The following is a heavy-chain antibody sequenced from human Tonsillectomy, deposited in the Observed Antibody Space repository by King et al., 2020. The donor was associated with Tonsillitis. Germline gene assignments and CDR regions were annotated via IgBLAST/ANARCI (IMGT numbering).Heavy chain of an antibody. V-gene: IGHV3-23*04. D-gene: IGHD5-12*01. CDR1: GFTFSISA. J-gene: IGHJ5*02. Sequence: VQLVKSGGGLVQPGGSLRLSCAVSGFTFSISAMTWVRQAPGKGLEWVSAISGRGGSTYYAFSVKGGSTISRDNSKNTLYLQMSNLRAEDTALYYCAKKGVDISSSFDPWGQGTLVTVSS. CDR2: ISGRGGST. CDR3: AKKGVDISSSFDP.